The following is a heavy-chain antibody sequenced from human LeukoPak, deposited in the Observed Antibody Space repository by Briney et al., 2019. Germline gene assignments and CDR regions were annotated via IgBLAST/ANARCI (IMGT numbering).Heavy chain of an antibody. V-gene: IGHV3-7*03. CDR3: AKMSTAEVCFDY. CDR1: EFTFSSYW. Sequence: GGSLRLSCAASEFTFSSYWMSWVRQAPGKGLEWVANIKQDGSEKYYVDSVKGRFTISRDNAKNSLYLQMNSLRAEDTAVYYCAKMSTAEVCFDYWGQGTLVTVSS. J-gene: IGHJ4*02. D-gene: IGHD5-24*01. CDR2: IKQDGSEK.